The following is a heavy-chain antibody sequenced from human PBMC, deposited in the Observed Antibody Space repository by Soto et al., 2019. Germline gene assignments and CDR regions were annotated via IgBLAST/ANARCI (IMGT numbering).Heavy chain of an antibody. D-gene: IGHD6-6*01. CDR1: GYAFTTYG. V-gene: IGHV1-18*01. CDR3: ARGRDGDY. Sequence: QVHLVQSGAEVKKPGASVKVSCQASGYAFTTYGITWVRQAPGQGLEWMGWISAHNGNTNYAQKLQGRVTVTRDTATSTAYMELRGLRSDDTAVYYCARGRDGDYWGQGAVVTVSS. J-gene: IGHJ4*02. CDR2: ISAHNGNT.